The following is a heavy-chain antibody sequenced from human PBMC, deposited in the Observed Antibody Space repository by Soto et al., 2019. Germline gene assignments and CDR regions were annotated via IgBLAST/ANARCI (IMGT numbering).Heavy chain of an antibody. CDR1: GYTFTRYD. J-gene: IGHJ3*02. CDR2: MKPNSGNT. D-gene: IGHD1-1*01. V-gene: IGHV1-8*01. CDR3: ARLGYNSNDGEAPDAFEI. Sequence: ASVKVSCKASGYTFTRYDINWLRQATGQGLEWMGWMKPNSGNTGYAQKFQCRVTMTRNTSISTAYMELSSLRSEDTAVYYCARLGYNSNDGEAPDAFEIWGQGTMVTGSS.